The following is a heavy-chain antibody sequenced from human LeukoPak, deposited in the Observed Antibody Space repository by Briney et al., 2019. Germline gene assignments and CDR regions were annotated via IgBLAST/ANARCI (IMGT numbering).Heavy chain of an antibody. D-gene: IGHD3-9*01. Sequence: ASVKVSCKASGYTFTDYYIHWVRQAPGQGLEWMGWINPKIGGTSYAQRFQGRVSMTSDTSITTAYMELRRVTSDDTAVYYCARDSSRRPQNYDIATSFSTDYWGQGTLVTVSS. CDR3: ARDSSRRPQNYDIATSFSTDY. CDR1: GYTFTDYY. J-gene: IGHJ4*02. V-gene: IGHV1-2*02. CDR2: INPKIGGT.